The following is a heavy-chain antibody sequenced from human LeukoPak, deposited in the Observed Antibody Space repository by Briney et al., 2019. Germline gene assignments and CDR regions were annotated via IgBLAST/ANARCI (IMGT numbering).Heavy chain of an antibody. J-gene: IGHJ1*01. CDR2: IYTSGST. D-gene: IGHD6-19*01. V-gene: IGHV4-61*02. Sequence: SETLSLTCTVSGGSISSGSYYWSWIRQPAGKGLEWIGRIYTSGSTNYNPSLKSRVTMSVDTSKNQFSLKLSSVTAADTAVYYCARERSSGWYQKYFQHWGQGTLVTVSS. CDR3: ARERSSGWYQKYFQH. CDR1: GGSISSGSYY.